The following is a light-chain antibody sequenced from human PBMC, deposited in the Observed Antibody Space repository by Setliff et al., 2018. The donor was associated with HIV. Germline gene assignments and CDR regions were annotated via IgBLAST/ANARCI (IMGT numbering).Light chain of an antibody. CDR3: GTWDSSLSAGV. Sequence: QSVLTQPPSVSAAPGQKVTISCSGSSSNIGNNYVSWYQQLPGTAPKLLIYDNNKRPSKIPNRFSGSKSGTSATLGITGLQTGDEADYYCGTWDSSLSAGVFGGGTKVTV. V-gene: IGLV1-51*01. CDR1: SSNIGNNY. J-gene: IGLJ2*01. CDR2: DNN.